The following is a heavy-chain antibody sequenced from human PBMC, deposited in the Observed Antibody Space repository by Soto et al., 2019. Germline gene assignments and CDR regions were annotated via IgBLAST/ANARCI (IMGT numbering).Heavy chain of an antibody. CDR1: GFSFSADGVG. CDR3: APAFGGTSWPNDAFDV. D-gene: IGHD3-16*01. CDR2: FYWYDDP. J-gene: IGHJ3*01. V-gene: IGHV2-5*01. Sequence: QITLKESGPTLVKPTQTLTLTCIFSGFSFSADGVGVGWIRQPPGKALEWLALFYWYDDPRYRPSLKSRLTITKDSSKNQVVLTMTNMDPLDTATYYCAPAFGGTSWPNDAFDVWGQGTVVTVSS.